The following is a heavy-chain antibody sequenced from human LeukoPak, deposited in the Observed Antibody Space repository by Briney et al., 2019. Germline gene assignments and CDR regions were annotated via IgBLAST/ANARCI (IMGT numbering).Heavy chain of an antibody. CDR3: ARDEAVLWFGELLNY. CDR2: ISAYNGNT. Sequence: GASVKVSCKASGYTFTSYGISWVRQAPGQGLEWMGWISAYNGNTNYAQKLQGRVTMTTDTSTSTAYMELRSLRSEDTAVYYCARDEAVLWFGELLNYWGQGTLVTVSS. D-gene: IGHD3-10*01. V-gene: IGHV1-18*01. CDR1: GYTFTSYG. J-gene: IGHJ4*02.